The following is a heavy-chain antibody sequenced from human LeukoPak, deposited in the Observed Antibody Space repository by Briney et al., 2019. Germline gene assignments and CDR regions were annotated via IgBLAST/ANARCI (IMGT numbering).Heavy chain of an antibody. CDR1: GFTVSSNY. V-gene: IGHV3-23*01. CDR2: ISGSGGST. D-gene: IGHD1-26*01. Sequence: GGSRSLSCAASGFTVSSNYVNWVRQAPGRGREWVSAISGSGGSTYYADSVKGRFTISRDNSKNTLYLQMNSVRAEDTAVYFCADDASGSYYFSPYYGMDVGGQGNRVTVSS. J-gene: IGHJ6*02. CDR3: ADDASGSYYFSPYYGMDV.